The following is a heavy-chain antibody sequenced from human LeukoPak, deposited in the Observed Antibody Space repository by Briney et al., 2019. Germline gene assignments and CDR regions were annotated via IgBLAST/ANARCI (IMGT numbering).Heavy chain of an antibody. D-gene: IGHD3-10*01. CDR2: IYYSGTT. Sequence: SETPSLTCTVSGGSISPLYWSWIRQPPGKGLEFIGYIYYSGTTNYNPSLKSRVTLSVDTSKNQFSLNLSSVTAADTAVYYCARGGVAAKYYFDYWGQGTLVTVSS. CDR1: GGSISPLY. CDR3: ARGGVAAKYYFDY. V-gene: IGHV4-59*11. J-gene: IGHJ4*02.